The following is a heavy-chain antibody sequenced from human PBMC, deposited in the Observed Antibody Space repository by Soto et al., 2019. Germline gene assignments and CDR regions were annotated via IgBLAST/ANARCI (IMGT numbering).Heavy chain of an antibody. V-gene: IGHV5-51*01. CDR1: GYSFTSYW. CDR2: IYPGDSDT. J-gene: IGHJ6*02. CDR3: ARLAVVVPAAINYYGMDV. Sequence: GESLEISCKGSGYSFTSYWIGWVRQMPGKGLEWMGIIYPGDSDTRYSPSFQGQVTISADKSISTAYLQWSSLKASDTAMYYCARLAVVVPAAINYYGMDVWGQGTTVTVSS. D-gene: IGHD2-2*01.